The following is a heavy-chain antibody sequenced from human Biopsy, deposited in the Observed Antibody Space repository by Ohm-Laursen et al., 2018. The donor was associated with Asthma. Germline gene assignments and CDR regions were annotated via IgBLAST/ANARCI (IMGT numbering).Heavy chain of an antibody. V-gene: IGHV3-30*18. CDR1: GFTFRNFG. CDR3: AKDVFPGWELRRGPDY. CDR2: ISFDGSNK. D-gene: IGHD1-26*01. J-gene: IGHJ4*02. Sequence: SLRLSCAASGFTFRNFGMHWVRQAPGKGLDWVAVISFDGSNKNYTDSVRGRFTISRDNSRNTLHLQMNSLRAEDTAVYYCAKDVFPGWELRRGPDYWGQGTLVTVSS.